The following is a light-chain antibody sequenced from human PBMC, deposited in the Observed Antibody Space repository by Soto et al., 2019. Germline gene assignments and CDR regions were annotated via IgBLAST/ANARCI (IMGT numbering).Light chain of an antibody. CDR1: SSNIGSNT. CDR2: SSN. CDR3: AAWDDTLNGLYV. Sequence: QSVLTQPPSASRTPGQRLTMACSGSSSNIGSNTVSWYQHLPGTAPKLLIYSSNQRPSGVPDRFSGSKSGTSASLAISGLQSEDEADYYCAAWDDTLNGLYVFGTGTKVTVL. V-gene: IGLV1-44*01. J-gene: IGLJ1*01.